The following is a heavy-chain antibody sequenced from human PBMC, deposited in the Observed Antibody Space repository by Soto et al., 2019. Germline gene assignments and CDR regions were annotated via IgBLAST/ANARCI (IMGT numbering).Heavy chain of an antibody. CDR2: IRGSGGST. Sequence: PGGSLRLSCAASGFTFSSYNMNWVRQPPGKGLEWVSAIRGSGGSTYYADSVKGRFTISRDNSKNTLYLQMNSLRAEDTAVYYCAKIPPGYSYGYFYFDYWGQGTLVTVSS. D-gene: IGHD5-18*01. CDR1: GFTFSSYN. J-gene: IGHJ4*02. V-gene: IGHV3-23*01. CDR3: AKIPPGYSYGYFYFDY.